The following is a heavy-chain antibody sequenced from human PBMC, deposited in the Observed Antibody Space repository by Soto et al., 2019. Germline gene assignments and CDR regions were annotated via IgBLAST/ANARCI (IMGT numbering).Heavy chain of an antibody. CDR1: GFTFSSYA. V-gene: IGHV3-30-3*01. Sequence: GGSLILSCAASGFTFSSYAMHWVRQAPGKGLEWVAVISYDGSNKYYADSVKGRFTISRDNSKNTLYLQMNSLRAEDTAVYYCARDRDSSSADYWGQGTRVTVSS. D-gene: IGHD6-6*01. CDR3: ARDRDSSSADY. J-gene: IGHJ4*02. CDR2: ISYDGSNK.